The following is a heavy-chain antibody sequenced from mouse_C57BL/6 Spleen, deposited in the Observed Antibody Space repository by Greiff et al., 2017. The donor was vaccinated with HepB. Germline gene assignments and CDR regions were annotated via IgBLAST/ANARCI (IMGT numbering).Heavy chain of an antibody. Sequence: QVQLKESGAELVKPGASVKISCKASGYAFSSYWMNWVKQRPGKGLEWIGQIYPGDGDTNYNGKFKDKATLTADKSSSTAYMQLSSLTSEDSAVYFGARLRNYYFDCWGQGTTLTVSS. CDR1: GYAFSSYW. J-gene: IGHJ2*01. CDR3: ARLRNYYFDC. CDR2: IYPGDGDT. D-gene: IGHD2-1*01. V-gene: IGHV1-80*01.